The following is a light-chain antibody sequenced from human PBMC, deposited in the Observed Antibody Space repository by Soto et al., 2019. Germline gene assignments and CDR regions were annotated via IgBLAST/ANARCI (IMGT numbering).Light chain of an antibody. V-gene: IGLV2-14*03. CDR2: DVS. CDR3: SSYTTSNTRQIV. J-gene: IGLJ1*01. Sequence: QSVLTQPASVSGSPGQSITISCTGTSSDVGGYNYVSWYQHHPGKAPKLMIYDVSFRPAGVSNRFSGSKSGNTASLTISGLQPEDEADYYCSSYTTSNTRQIVFGTGTKLTVL. CDR1: SSDVGGYNY.